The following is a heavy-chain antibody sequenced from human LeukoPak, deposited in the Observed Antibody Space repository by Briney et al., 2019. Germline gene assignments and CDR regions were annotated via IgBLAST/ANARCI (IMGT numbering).Heavy chain of an antibody. CDR2: IKQDGSGK. J-gene: IGHJ4*02. CDR1: GFTFRNYW. Sequence: GGSLRLSCAAPGFTFRNYWMTWVLHAPGKELEWVANIKQDGSGKYYVDSVRGRFTISRDNAKNSLFLQLSSLRGEDTAVYYCARGGEQWQVPVFFDYWGQGTLVTVSS. D-gene: IGHD6-19*01. CDR3: ARGGEQWQVPVFFDY. V-gene: IGHV3-7*01.